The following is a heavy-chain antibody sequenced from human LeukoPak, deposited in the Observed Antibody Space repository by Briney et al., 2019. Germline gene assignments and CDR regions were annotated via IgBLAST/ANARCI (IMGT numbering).Heavy chain of an antibody. CDR3: ARERTGDAFDI. J-gene: IGHJ3*02. CDR2: IYYSGST. V-gene: IGHV4-59*01. D-gene: IGHD1/OR15-1a*01. Sequence: SETLSLTCTVSGGSISSYYWSWIRQPPGKGLEWIGYIYYSGSTNYNPSLKSRVTISVDTSKNQFSLKLSSVTAADTAVYYCARERTGDAFDIWGKGQWSPSLQ. CDR1: GGSISSYY.